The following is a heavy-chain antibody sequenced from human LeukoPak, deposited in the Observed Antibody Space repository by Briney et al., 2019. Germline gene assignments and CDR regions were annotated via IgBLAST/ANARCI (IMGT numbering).Heavy chain of an antibody. CDR3: ARGLIQTTVTN. J-gene: IGHJ4*02. CDR2: INPSGGST. V-gene: IGHV1-46*01. D-gene: IGHD4-17*01. Sequence: ASVKVSCKASGYTFTSYYMHWVRQAPGQGLEWMGIINPSGGSTSYAQKFQGRVTITRDTSASTAYMELSSLRSEDTAVYYCARGLIQTTVTNWGQGTLVTVSS. CDR1: GYTFTSYY.